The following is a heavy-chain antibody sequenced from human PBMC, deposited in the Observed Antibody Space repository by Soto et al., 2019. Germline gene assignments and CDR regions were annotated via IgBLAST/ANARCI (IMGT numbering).Heavy chain of an antibody. J-gene: IGHJ4*02. CDR3: AKGGRQWLVTSDFNY. V-gene: IGHV3-30*04. CDR1: GFTFSDYA. CDR2: VSHDGRNT. Sequence: HPGGSLRLSCAASGFTFSDYAMHWVRQAPGKGLEWVTVVSHDGRNTHYADSVKGRFTISRDSSKNTVSLEMTSLRAEDTAVYYYAKGGRQWLVTSDFNYWGQGALVTVSS. D-gene: IGHD6-19*01.